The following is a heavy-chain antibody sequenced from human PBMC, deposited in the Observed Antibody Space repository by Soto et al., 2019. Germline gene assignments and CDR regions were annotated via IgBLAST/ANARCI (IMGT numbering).Heavy chain of an antibody. CDR2: IIPVFGAP. V-gene: IGHV1-69*06. J-gene: IGHJ3*02. Sequence: QVQLVQSGAEVKKPGSSVKVSCKTSGGPFKAYAVSWVRQAPGQGLEWMGGIIPVFGAPTYAQDFQGRVNITTDKSTSTAYMELSNLRFDDTAVYYCATERAAASGIHAFDIWGQGTMVAVSS. CDR3: ATERAAASGIHAFDI. D-gene: IGHD6-13*01. CDR1: GGPFKAYA.